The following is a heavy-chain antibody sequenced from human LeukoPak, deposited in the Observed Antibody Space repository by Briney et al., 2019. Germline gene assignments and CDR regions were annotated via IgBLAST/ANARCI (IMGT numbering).Heavy chain of an antibody. D-gene: IGHD1-7*01. J-gene: IGHJ6*03. CDR2: INSDGSST. CDR3: ARVANWNYGYYYYYMDV. V-gene: IGHV3-74*01. CDR1: GFTFSSYW. Sequence: GGSLRLSCAASGFTFSSYWMHWVRQAPGKGLVWVSRINSDGSSTSYADSVKGRFTISRDNAKNTLYLQMNSLRAEDTAVYYCARVANWNYGYYYYYMDVWGKGTTVTVSS.